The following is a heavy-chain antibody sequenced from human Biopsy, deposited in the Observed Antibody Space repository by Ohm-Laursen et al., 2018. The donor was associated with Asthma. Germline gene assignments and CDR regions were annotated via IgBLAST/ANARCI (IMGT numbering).Heavy chain of an antibody. Sequence: SLRLSCTPSGFTFRSYAMHWVRQAPAKGLAWVAVGGSYYDGGLKYYADSVNGRFTVYRDDSKNTLYLQMNSLRPDDTAVYYCARDVMEWYLPAFDFWGQGTLVTVSS. J-gene: IGHJ4*02. V-gene: IGHV3-30-3*01. D-gene: IGHD3-3*01. CDR2: GGSYYDGGLK. CDR3: ARDVMEWYLPAFDF. CDR1: GFTFRSYA.